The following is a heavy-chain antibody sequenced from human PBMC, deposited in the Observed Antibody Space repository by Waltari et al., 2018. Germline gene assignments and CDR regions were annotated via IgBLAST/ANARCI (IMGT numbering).Heavy chain of an antibody. CDR2: INPKGEIT. D-gene: IGHD3-16*01. CDR3: ARGLYDFPRGGYLDY. V-gene: IGHV1-46*01. CDR1: GYGFRGYY. Sequence: QVQLVQSGVEVKNPGASVTLSCKSSGYGFRGYYVHWVRPAPGQGLEYMGVINPKGEITNYAQKFQGRVTMTSDTSARIVYMELKSLRSEDTAVYYCARGLYDFPRGGYLDYWGQGTLVTVSS. J-gene: IGHJ4*02.